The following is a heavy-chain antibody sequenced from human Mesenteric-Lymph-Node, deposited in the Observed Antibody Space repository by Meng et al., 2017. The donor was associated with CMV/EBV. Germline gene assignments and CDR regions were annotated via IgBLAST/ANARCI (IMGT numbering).Heavy chain of an antibody. Sequence: ASVKVSCKASGYTFTGYYIHWVRQAPGQGLEWMGWINPNSGGTNYAQKFQGRVTMTRDTSIDTAYMELNSLKSDDTAVYYCARDPGCDDPTCYGIGWDLWGQGTLVTV. CDR1: GYTFTGYY. CDR2: INPNSGGT. D-gene: IGHD2-2*01. V-gene: IGHV1-2*02. CDR3: ARDPGCDDPTCYGIGWDL. J-gene: IGHJ5*02.